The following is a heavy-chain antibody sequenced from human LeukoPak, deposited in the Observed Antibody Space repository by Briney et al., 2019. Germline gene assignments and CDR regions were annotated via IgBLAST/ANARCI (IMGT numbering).Heavy chain of an antibody. D-gene: IGHD3-9*01. V-gene: IGHV3-30*03. Sequence: GRSLRLSCAASGFTFSSYGMHWVRQAPGKGLEWVAVISYDGSNKYYADSVKGRFTISRDNSKNTLYLQMTSLRAEDTAVYYCVRERDILTGYFSRAYTFGPFHYWGQGTLVTVTS. CDR1: GFTFSSYG. CDR2: ISYDGSNK. CDR3: VRERDILTGYFSRAYTFGPFHY. J-gene: IGHJ4*02.